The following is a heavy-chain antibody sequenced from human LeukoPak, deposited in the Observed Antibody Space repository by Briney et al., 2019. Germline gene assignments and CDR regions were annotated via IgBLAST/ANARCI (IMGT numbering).Heavy chain of an antibody. D-gene: IGHD4-11*01. V-gene: IGHV3-23*05. J-gene: IGHJ4*02. Sequence: GGSLRLSCVASGFTFSDYAMNWVRQAPGKGLEWVSTFKTKYHQVYYAESVRGRFTISTDNSRNTVFLHMNSLRADDTALYYCARSVPDYTRFDYWGPGALVTVSS. CDR2: FKTKYHQV. CDR3: ARSVPDYTRFDY. CDR1: GFTFSDYA.